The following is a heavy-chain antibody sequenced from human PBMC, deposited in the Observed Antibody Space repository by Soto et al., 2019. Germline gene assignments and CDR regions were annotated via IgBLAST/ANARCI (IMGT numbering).Heavy chain of an antibody. CDR1: GYSFTTYW. J-gene: IGHJ4*02. CDR3: ARYSGYDPNRAVPGGYYFDY. V-gene: IGHV5-51*01. Sequence: PGESLKISCRGFGYSFTTYWIGWVRQMPGKGLEWMGIIYPGDSDTRYSPSFQGQVTFSADKSISTAYMQWSSLKASDTAMYYCARYSGYDPNRAVPGGYYFDYWALGTLVTVSS. CDR2: IYPGDSDT. D-gene: IGHD5-12*01.